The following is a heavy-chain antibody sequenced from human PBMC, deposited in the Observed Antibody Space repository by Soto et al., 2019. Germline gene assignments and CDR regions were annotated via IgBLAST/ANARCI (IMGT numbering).Heavy chain of an antibody. J-gene: IGHJ6*02. V-gene: IGHV4-34*02. CDR1: GGSFSGYY. Sequence: QVQLQEWGARLLKPSETLSLTCAVSGGSFSGYYWTWIRQAPGKGLEWIGEVNHSGNTNYNPSLTSRLTISSARAQNPVSLTLTSVTAADTAVYYCARGRNFVSGSYLSPGMDVWGQGTTVGVSS. CDR3: ARGRNFVSGSYLSPGMDV. CDR2: VNHSGNT. D-gene: IGHD3-10*01.